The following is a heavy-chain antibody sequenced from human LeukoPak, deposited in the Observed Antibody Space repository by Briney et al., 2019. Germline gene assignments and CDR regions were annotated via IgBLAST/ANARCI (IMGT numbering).Heavy chain of an antibody. CDR3: ARHPIYEAYFDF. D-gene: IGHD3-16*01. CDR2: IKHDGSEK. CDR1: GFPVDRYW. V-gene: IGHV3-7*01. J-gene: IGHJ4*02. Sequence: HPGGSLRLSCVASGFPVDRYWMSWVRQAPGKGLEWVANIKHDGSEKNFVDSVKGRFTFSRDNADTSLFLQMNSLRADDTAVDFCARHPIYEAYFDFWGQGTLVTVSS.